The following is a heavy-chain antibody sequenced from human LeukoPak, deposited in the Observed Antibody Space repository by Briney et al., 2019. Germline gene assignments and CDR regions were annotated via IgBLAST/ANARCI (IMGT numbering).Heavy chain of an antibody. V-gene: IGHV3-30*04. CDR1: GFTFSSYA. Sequence: GRSLRLSCAASGFTFSSYAMHWVRQARGKGLEWVAVISYDGSNKYYADSVKGRFTISRDNSKNTLYLQMNSLRAEDTAVYYCARGSQQLVDSADYWGQGTLVTVSS. CDR2: ISYDGSNK. CDR3: ARGSQQLVDSADY. J-gene: IGHJ4*02. D-gene: IGHD6-13*01.